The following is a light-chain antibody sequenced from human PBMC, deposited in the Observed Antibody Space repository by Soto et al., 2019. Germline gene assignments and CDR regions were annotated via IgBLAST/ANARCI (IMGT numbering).Light chain of an antibody. Sequence: AIQMTQSPSSLSASVGDRVTITCRASQDIRTELGWYQQKPGKAPRLLIYGTFSLQSGVPSRFSGSGSGTDFTLTISSLQPDYFATYYCLQDFKYPRTFGQGPKVDIK. V-gene: IGKV1-6*01. J-gene: IGKJ1*01. CDR2: GTF. CDR1: QDIRTE. CDR3: LQDFKYPRT.